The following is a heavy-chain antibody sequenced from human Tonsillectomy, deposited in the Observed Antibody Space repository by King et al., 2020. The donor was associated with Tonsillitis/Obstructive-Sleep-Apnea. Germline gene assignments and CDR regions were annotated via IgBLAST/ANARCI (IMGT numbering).Heavy chain of an antibody. CDR1: GYTFMGYW. D-gene: IGHD1-7*01. J-gene: IGHJ4*02. CDR3: ARGEVTGTLGEFDS. Sequence: VQLVESGAEAKKPGESLSISCKGSGYTFMGYWITWVRQMPGKGLEWVGRIDPSDSYTNYSPSFEGHVTMSTDNSVSTASLQWRSLTASDSGIYYCARGEVTGTLGEFDSWGPGTLVTVSS. CDR2: IDPSDSYT. V-gene: IGHV5-10-1*03.